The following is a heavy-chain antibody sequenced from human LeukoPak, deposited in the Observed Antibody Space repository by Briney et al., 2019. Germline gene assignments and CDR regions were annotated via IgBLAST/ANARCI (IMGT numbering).Heavy chain of an antibody. D-gene: IGHD6-19*01. CDR1: GYSLTRYW. CDR2: IDPSDSYT. Sequence: GESLEISCKASGYSLTRYWISWVRQMPGKGLEWMGRIDPSDSYTNYSPSFQGHVTISADKSISTAYLQWRSLKASDTAIYYCARTYSSGWAFFDYWGQGNMVTVSS. J-gene: IGHJ4*02. CDR3: ARTYSSGWAFFDY. V-gene: IGHV5-10-1*01.